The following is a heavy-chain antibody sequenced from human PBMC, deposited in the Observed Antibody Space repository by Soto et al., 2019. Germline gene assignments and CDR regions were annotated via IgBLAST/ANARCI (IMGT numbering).Heavy chain of an antibody. CDR3: ARGFTPAETPGDDVDY. CDR2: INEGGGYT. CDR1: GFTFNNYW. V-gene: IGHV3-74*01. D-gene: IGHD1-1*01. Sequence: EVHLVESGGGLVQPGGSLRLSCAASGFTFNNYWMHWVRQVPGEGLVWVSRINEGGGYTSYADVVRGRFTISRDNARNTVYLQMTSLSAEDSAVYYCARGFTPAETPGDDVDYWGPGIPVIVSS. J-gene: IGHJ4*02.